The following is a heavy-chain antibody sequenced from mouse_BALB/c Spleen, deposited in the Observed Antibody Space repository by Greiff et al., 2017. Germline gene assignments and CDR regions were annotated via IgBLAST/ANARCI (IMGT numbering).Heavy chain of an antibody. CDR3: ARHYYGSSYWFAY. J-gene: IGHJ3*01. Sequence: DVKLVESGGGLVQPGGSRKLSCAASGFTFSSFGMHWVRQAPEKGLEWVAYISSGSSTIYYADTVKGRFTISRDNPKNTLFLQMTSLRSEDTAMYYCARHYYGSSYWFAYWGQGTLVTVSA. CDR2: ISSGSSTI. V-gene: IGHV5-17*02. CDR1: GFTFSSFG. D-gene: IGHD1-1*01.